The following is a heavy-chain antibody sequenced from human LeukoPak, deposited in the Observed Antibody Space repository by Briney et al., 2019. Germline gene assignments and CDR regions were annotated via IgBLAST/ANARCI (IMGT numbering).Heavy chain of an antibody. CDR3: AKKRVASGSSLYRSIGY. V-gene: IGHV3-23*01. CDR2: ISGSGGST. CDR1: GFTFSSYA. D-gene: IGHD6-13*01. Sequence: GGSLSLSCAASGFTFSSYAMSWVRQAPGKGLEWVSAISGSGGSTYYADSVKGRFTISRDNSKNTLYLQMNSLRAEDTAVYYCAKKRVASGSSLYRSIGYWGQGALVTVSS. J-gene: IGHJ4*02.